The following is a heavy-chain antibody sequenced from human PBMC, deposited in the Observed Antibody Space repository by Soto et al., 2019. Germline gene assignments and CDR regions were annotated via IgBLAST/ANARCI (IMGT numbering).Heavy chain of an antibody. J-gene: IGHJ5*02. CDR3: ARDTSAAAAGTRWFDP. CDR2: IIPIFGTA. CDR1: GGTFSSYA. Sequence: SVKVSCKASGGTFSSYAISWVRQAPGQGLEWMGGIIPIFGTANYAQKFQGRVTITADESTGTAYMELSSLRSEDTAVYYCARDTSAAAAGTRWFDPWGQGTLVTVSS. V-gene: IGHV1-69*13. D-gene: IGHD6-13*01.